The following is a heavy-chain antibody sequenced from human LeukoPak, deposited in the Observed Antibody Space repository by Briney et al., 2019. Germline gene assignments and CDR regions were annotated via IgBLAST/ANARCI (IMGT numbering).Heavy chain of an antibody. D-gene: IGHD2-15*01. CDR3: TRHERDCSGGRCSDY. CDR2: IRSKASNYAT. V-gene: IGHV3-73*01. CDR1: GFTFSDST. J-gene: IGHJ4*02. Sequence: GGSLRLSCVASGFTFSDSTMHWVRQASGKGLEWVGHIRSKASNYATTYAASVKGRFTISRDDSKNTAYLQINSLKTEDTAVYYCTRHERDCSGGRCSDYWGQGTPVTVSS.